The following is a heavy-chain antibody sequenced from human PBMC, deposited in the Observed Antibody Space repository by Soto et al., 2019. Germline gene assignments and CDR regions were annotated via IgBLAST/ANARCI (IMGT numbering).Heavy chain of an antibody. Sequence: QVQLVQSGAEVKKPGSSVKVSCKASRGTFSSYAISWVRQAPGQGLEWMGGIIPIFGTANYAQKFQGRVTITADESTSTAYMELSSLRSEDTAVYYCARDPAVVVVAGDQVSDYWGQGTLVTVSS. J-gene: IGHJ4*02. CDR2: IIPIFGTA. CDR3: ARDPAVVVVAGDQVSDY. D-gene: IGHD2-15*01. CDR1: RGTFSSYA. V-gene: IGHV1-69*12.